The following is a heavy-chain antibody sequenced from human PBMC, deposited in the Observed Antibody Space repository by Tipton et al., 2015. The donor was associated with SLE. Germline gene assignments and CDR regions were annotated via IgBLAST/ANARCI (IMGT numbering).Heavy chain of an antibody. CDR3: ARGHRVRYFDWLSARRDAFDI. J-gene: IGHJ3*02. V-gene: IGHV4-34*01. CDR1: GGSFSGYY. CDR2: INHSGST. Sequence: TLSLTCAVYGGSFSGYYWSWIRQPPGKGLGWIGEINHSGSTNYNPPLKSRVTISVDTSKNQFSLKLSSVTAADTAVYYCARGHRVRYFDWLSARRDAFDIWGQGTMVTVSS. D-gene: IGHD3-9*01.